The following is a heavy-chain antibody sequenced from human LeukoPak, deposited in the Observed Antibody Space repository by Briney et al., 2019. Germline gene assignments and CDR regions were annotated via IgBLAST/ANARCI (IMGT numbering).Heavy chain of an antibody. CDR3: ARGISGWYRYYGMDV. V-gene: IGHV4-34*01. J-gene: IGHJ6*04. D-gene: IGHD6-19*01. Sequence: SETLSLTCAVYGGSFSGYYRSWIRQPPGKGLEWIGEINHSGSTNYNPSLKSRVTISVDTSKNQFSLKLSSVTAADTAVYYCARGISGWYRYYGMDVWGKGTTVTVSS. CDR2: INHSGST. CDR1: GGSFSGYY.